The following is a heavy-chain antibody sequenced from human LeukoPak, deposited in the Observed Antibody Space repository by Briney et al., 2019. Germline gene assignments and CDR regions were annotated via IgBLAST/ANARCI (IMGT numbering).Heavy chain of an antibody. V-gene: IGHV1-2*02. CDR3: ARRADRSSSRPLFY. CDR1: GYTFTGYY. J-gene: IGHJ4*02. D-gene: IGHD6-6*01. CDR2: INPNSGGT. Sequence: GASVKVSCKASGYTFTGYYMHWVRQAPGQGLEWMGWINPNSGGTNYAQKFQGRVTMTRDTSISTAYMELSRLRSDDTAVYYCARRADRSSSRPLFYWGQGTLVTVSS.